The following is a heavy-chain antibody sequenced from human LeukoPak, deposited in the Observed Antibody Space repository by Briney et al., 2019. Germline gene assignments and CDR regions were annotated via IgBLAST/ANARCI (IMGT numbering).Heavy chain of an antibody. V-gene: IGHV3-43*01. J-gene: IGHJ4*02. Sequence: PAGGSLRLSCAASGFTFDDYTMHWVRQAPGKGLEWVSLISWDGGSTYYADSVKGRSTISRDNSKNSLYLQMNSLRTEDTALYYCAKDSRDGYSLDYWGQGTLVTVSS. CDR3: AKDSRDGYSLDY. CDR1: GFTFDDYT. CDR2: ISWDGGST. D-gene: IGHD5-24*01.